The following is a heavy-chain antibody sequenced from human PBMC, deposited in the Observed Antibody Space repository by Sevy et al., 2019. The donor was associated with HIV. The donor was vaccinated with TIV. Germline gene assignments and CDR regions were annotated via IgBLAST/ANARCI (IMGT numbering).Heavy chain of an antibody. V-gene: IGHV3-23*01. CDR1: GFTFSNYE. J-gene: IGHJ4*02. CDR2: IGSRGADT. CDR3: AKPPGPVQVAGDY. Sequence: GGSLRLSCAASGFTFSNYEMYWVRQAPGKGLEWVATIGSRGADTRYADSVRGRFAISRDDSENTVFLQMSSLRADDTAIYYCAKPPGPVQVAGDYWGQGTVVTVSS. D-gene: IGHD6-19*01.